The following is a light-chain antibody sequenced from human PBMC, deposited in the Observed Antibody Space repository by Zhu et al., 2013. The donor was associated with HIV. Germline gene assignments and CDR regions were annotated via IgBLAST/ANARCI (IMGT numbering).Light chain of an antibody. Sequence: DIQMTQSPSSLSASVGDRVTITCRASQSITTYLNWFQQKPGKAPKLLMYATSTLQGGVPSRFSGSGSGTAFTLTISSLQPEDFATYYCQQYNGYMWKFGQGTKVEIK. J-gene: IGKJ1*01. CDR3: QQYNGYMWK. V-gene: IGKV1-16*01. CDR2: ATS. CDR1: QSITTY.